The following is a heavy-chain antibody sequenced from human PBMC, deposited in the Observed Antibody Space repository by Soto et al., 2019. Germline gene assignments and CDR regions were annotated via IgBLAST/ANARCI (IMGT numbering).Heavy chain of an antibody. CDR2: IIPIFGTA. Sequence: QVQLVQSGAEVKKPGSSVKVSCKASGGTFSSYAISWVRQAPGQGLEWMGGIIPIFGTANYAQKFQGRVTITADESTSTAYMGLSSLRSEDTAVYYCARDLLRGYCSGGSCPWGWFDPWGQGTLVTVSS. J-gene: IGHJ5*02. CDR1: GGTFSSYA. V-gene: IGHV1-69*01. D-gene: IGHD2-15*01. CDR3: ARDLLRGYCSGGSCPWGWFDP.